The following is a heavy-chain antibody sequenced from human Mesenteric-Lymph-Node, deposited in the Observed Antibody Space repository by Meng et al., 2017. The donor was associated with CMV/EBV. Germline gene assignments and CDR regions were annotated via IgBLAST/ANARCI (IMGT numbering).Heavy chain of an antibody. Sequence: GGSLRLSCAASGFTFSSYDMHWVRQATGKGLEWVSAIGTAGDTYYPGSVKGRFTISRENAKNSLYLQMNSLSSEDTAVYYCAKDSTGYCSGTGCYPPDYWGQGTLVTVSS. J-gene: IGHJ4*02. CDR3: AKDSTGYCSGTGCYPPDY. V-gene: IGHV3-13*01. CDR1: GFTFSSYD. D-gene: IGHD2-15*01. CDR2: IGTAGDT.